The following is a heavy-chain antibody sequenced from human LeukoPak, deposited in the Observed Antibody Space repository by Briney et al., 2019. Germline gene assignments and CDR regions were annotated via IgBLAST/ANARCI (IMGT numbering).Heavy chain of an antibody. D-gene: IGHD3-9*01. CDR3: AKEPVYYDILTGYYTLLSYFDY. CDR2: ISGSGGST. V-gene: IGHV3-23*01. CDR1: GFTFNTNA. J-gene: IGHJ4*02. Sequence: GGSLRLSCAASGFTFNTNAMNWVRQAPGKGLEWVSAISGSGGSTYYADSVKGRFTISRDNSKNTLYLQMNSLRAEDTAVYYCAKEPVYYDILTGYYTLLSYFDYWGQGTLVTVSS.